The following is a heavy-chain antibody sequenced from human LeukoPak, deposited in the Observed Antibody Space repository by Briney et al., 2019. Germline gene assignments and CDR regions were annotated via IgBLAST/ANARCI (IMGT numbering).Heavy chain of an antibody. J-gene: IGHJ5*02. Sequence: SVKVSCKASGGTFSSYAISWVRQAPGQGLEWMGRIIPILGIANYAQKFQGRVTITADKSTSTAYMELSSLRSEDTAVYYCARESDSSSWYGNWFDPWGQGTLVTVSS. V-gene: IGHV1-69*04. CDR2: IIPILGIA. CDR1: GGTFSSYA. CDR3: ARESDSSSWYGNWFDP. D-gene: IGHD6-13*01.